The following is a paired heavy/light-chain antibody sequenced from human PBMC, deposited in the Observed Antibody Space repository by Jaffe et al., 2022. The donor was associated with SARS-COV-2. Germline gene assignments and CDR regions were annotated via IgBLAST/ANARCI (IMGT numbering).Heavy chain of an antibody. CDR1: GGSISSYY. V-gene: IGHV4-4*07. CDR3: ARGDGFGEYYYYGMDV. J-gene: IGHJ6*02. Sequence: QVQLQESGPGLVKPSETLSLTCTVSGGSISSYYWSWIRQPAGKGLEWIGRIYTSGSTNYNPSLKSRVTMSVDTSKNQFSLKLSSVTAADTAVYYCARGDGFGEYYYYGMDVWGQGTTVTVSS. D-gene: IGHD3-10*01. CDR2: IYTSGST.
Light chain of an antibody. J-gene: IGKJ3*01. V-gene: IGKV3-20*01. Sequence: EIVLTQSPGTLSLSPGERATLSCRASQSVSSSYLAWYQQKPGQAPRLLIYGASSRATGIPDRFSGSGSGTDFTLTISRLEPEDFAVYYCQQYGSSPPFTFGPGTKVDIK. CDR2: GAS. CDR1: QSVSSSY. CDR3: QQYGSSPPFT.